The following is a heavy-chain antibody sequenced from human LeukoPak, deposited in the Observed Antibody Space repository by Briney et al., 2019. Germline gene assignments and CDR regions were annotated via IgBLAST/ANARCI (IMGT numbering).Heavy chain of an antibody. CDR3: AIPAGYSYGSPLSYYYYGMDV. Sequence: GASVNVSCKASGGTFSSYAISWVRQAPGQGLEWMGGIIPIFGTANYAQKFQGRVTITADESTSTAYMELSSLRSEDTAVYYCAIPAGYSYGSPLSYYYYGMDVWGQGTTVTVSS. CDR1: GGTFSSYA. D-gene: IGHD5-18*01. CDR2: IIPIFGTA. J-gene: IGHJ6*02. V-gene: IGHV1-69*13.